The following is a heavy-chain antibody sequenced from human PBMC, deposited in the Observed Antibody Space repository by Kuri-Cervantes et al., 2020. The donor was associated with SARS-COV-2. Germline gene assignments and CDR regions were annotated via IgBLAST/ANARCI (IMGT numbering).Heavy chain of an antibody. CDR2: INPNSGGT. CDR1: GYIFTTYH. J-gene: IGHJ4*02. D-gene: IGHD3-9*01. V-gene: IGHV1-2*02. CDR3: AREVDILTGYFFDY. Sequence: ASVKVSCKASGYIFTTYHMHWVRQAPGQGLEWMGWINPNSGGTNYAQKFQGRVTMTRDTSISTAYMELSRLRSDDTAVYYCAREVDILTGYFFDYWGQGTLVTVSS.